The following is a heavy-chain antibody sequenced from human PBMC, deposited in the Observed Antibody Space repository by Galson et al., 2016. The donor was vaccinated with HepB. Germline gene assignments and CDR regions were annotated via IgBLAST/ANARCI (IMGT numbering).Heavy chain of an antibody. CDR3: ASYYDNDYWYFDL. CDR2: IYHSGTT. J-gene: IGHJ2*01. Sequence: ETLSLTCAVSGGSISRSNWRSWVRQIPGKGLEWIGQIYHSGTTNYNPSLKSRVTISVDNSNNQFSLNLRSVNAADTAVYYCASYYDNDYWYFDLWGRGTLVTVSS. CDR1: GGSISRSNW. V-gene: IGHV4-4*02. D-gene: IGHD3-22*01.